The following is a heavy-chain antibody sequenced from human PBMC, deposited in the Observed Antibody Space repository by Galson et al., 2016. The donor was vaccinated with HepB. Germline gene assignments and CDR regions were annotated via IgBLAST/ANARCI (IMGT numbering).Heavy chain of an antibody. CDR3: ASCMGWYGMCAFEI. CDR2: IYSDGTT. V-gene: IGHV3-66*01. D-gene: IGHD6-13*01. Sequence: LRLSCAVSGFTVSGSYMSWVRQAPGKGLEWVSVIYSDGTTKYADSVKGRFIISRDNSKNTLYLQMDSLRAEDTAVYYCASCMGWYGMCAFEIWGQGTMVTVSS. CDR1: GFTVSGSY. J-gene: IGHJ3*02.